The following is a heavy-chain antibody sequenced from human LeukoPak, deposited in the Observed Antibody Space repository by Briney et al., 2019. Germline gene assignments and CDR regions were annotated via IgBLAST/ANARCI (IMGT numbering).Heavy chain of an antibody. V-gene: IGHV1-69*13. CDR2: IIPIFGTA. D-gene: IGHD3-22*01. CDR3: ARGGYYDSSGYYKFDY. CDR1: GGTFSSYA. J-gene: IGHJ4*02. Sequence: SVKVSCKASGGTFSSYAISWVRQAPGQGLEWMGGIIPIFGTANYAQKFQGRVTITADESTSTAYMELSSLRSEDTAVYYCARGGYYDSSGYYKFDYWGQGTLVTVSS.